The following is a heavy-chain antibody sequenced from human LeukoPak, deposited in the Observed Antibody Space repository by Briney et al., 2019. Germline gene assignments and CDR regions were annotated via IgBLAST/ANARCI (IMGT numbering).Heavy chain of an antibody. Sequence: AGGSLRLSCAASGFTFSSYGMHWVRQAPGKGLEWVAFIRYDGSNKYYADSVKGRFTISRDNSKNTLYLQMNSLRAEDTAVYYCAKSHDIFSTFDYWGQGTLVTVSS. CDR3: AKSHDIFSTFDY. V-gene: IGHV3-30*02. D-gene: IGHD3-9*01. CDR1: GFTFSSYG. CDR2: IRYDGSNK. J-gene: IGHJ4*02.